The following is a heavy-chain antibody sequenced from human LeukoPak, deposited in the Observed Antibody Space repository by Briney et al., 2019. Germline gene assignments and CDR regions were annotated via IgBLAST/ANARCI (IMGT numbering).Heavy chain of an antibody. J-gene: IGHJ4*02. CDR1: GFNFHDYG. Sequence: GGSLRLSCAASGFNFHDYGMSWVRQAPGKGLEWVSSINWNGGSTGYADSVKGRFTISRDNGKNSLYLQMNSLRAEDTALYYCARDPNDFIGYCSGGSCYSFPYFDYWGQGTLVTVSS. CDR3: ARDPNDFIGYCSGGSCYSFPYFDY. V-gene: IGHV3-20*04. CDR2: INWNGGST. D-gene: IGHD2-15*01.